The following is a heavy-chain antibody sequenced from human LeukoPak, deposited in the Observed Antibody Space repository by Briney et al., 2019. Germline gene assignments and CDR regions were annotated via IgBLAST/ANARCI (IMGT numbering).Heavy chain of an antibody. CDR1: GGSFSGYF. CDR2: INHSGST. D-gene: IGHD2-21*01. V-gene: IGHV4-34*01. J-gene: IGHJ4*02. CDR3: ARGFKQIPIN. Sequence: SETLSLTCAVYGGSFSGYFWSWIRQPPGKGLEWIGEINHSGSTNYNPSLKSRVILSADTSKNQFSLRMTSVSAADTAVYYCARGFKQIPINWGQGMVVTVSS.